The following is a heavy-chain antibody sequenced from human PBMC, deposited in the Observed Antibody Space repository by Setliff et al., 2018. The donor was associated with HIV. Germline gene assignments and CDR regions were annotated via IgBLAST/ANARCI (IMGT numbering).Heavy chain of an antibody. D-gene: IGHD1-1*01. CDR3: ARQLSNSLDF. Sequence: ASVKVSCKASGYTFTGYYMHWVRQAPGQGLEWMGWINPNSGGTTYAQNFQGRVTMTRDTSISTAYMELGGLHSDDTALYYCARQLSNSLDFWGQGALVTVSS. CDR2: INPNSGGT. V-gene: IGHV1-2*02. J-gene: IGHJ4*02. CDR1: GYTFTGYY.